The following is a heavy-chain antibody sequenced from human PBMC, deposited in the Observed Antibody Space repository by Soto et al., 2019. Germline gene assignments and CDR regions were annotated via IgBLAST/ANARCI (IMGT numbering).Heavy chain of an antibody. CDR1: GGSFSGYF. V-gene: IGHV4-34*01. CDR2: INHSGST. D-gene: IGHD6-19*01. J-gene: IGHJ4*02. Sequence: SETLSLTCAVYGGSFSGYFWTWIRQPPGKGLGWIGEINHSGSTNYNPSLKSRATISVDTSKNQFSLKLSSVTAADTAVYYCARHQSYGWLGINYYFDXWGQGTLVTVSS. CDR3: ARHQSYGWLGINYYFDX.